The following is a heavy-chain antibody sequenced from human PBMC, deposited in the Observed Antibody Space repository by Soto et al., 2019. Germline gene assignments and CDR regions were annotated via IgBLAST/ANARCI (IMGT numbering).Heavy chain of an antibody. D-gene: IGHD6-25*01. Sequence: EVHLLESGGGLVQPGGSLRLSCAGSGFTFQNYGMSWVRQAPGKGLEWVSSIGSGGTTTYYSDSVKGRFSISRDNSWSTMHLQMNSLRAEDTAIYYCARLIAATGTYDWGQGILVTVSS. J-gene: IGHJ4*02. CDR3: ARLIAATGTYD. CDR2: IGSGGTTT. CDR1: GFTFQNYG. V-gene: IGHV3-23*01.